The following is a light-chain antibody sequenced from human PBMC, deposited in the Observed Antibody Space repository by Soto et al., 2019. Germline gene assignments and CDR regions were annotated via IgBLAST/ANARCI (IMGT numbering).Light chain of an antibody. J-gene: IGLJ1*01. CDR1: RSNIGSNN. CDR2: SND. CDR3: AAWDDSLNGVYV. V-gene: IGLV1-44*01. Sequence: QAVVTQPPSASGTPRQRVTISCSGSRSNIGSNNVYWYQQLPGTAPKLLIYSNDKRPSGVPDRFSGSKSGTSASLAITGLQSEDEADYYCAAWDDSLNGVYVFGPGTKLTVL.